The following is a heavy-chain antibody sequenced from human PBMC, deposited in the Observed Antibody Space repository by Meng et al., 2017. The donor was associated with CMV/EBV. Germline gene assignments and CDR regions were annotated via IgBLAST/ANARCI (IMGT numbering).Heavy chain of an antibody. Sequence: GGSLRLSCAASGFTVSSNYMSWVRQAPGKGLEWVSVIYSGGSTYYADSVKGRFTIYRDNSKNTLYLQMNSLRAEDTAVYYCAATYYDFWRYGMDVWGQGTTVTVSS. J-gene: IGHJ6*02. CDR2: IYSGGST. CDR1: GFTVSSNY. D-gene: IGHD3-3*01. CDR3: AATYYDFWRYGMDV. V-gene: IGHV3-53*01.